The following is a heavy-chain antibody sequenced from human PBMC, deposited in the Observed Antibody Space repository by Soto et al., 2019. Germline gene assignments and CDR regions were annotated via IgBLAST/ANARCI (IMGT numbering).Heavy chain of an antibody. CDR2: INPSGGST. CDR1: GYTFTRYN. V-gene: IGHV1-46*01. D-gene: IGHD2-15*01. J-gene: IGHJ4*02. Sequence: QVQLVQSGAEVKKPESSVKVSCKASGYTFTRYNMHWVRQAPGQGLEWMAIINPSGGSTYYVQKFEGRVTLTRDTSTSTVYTELSSLRSEDTAVYYCARVKGGGSEYFFDYWGQGTLVTVSS. CDR3: ARVKGGGSEYFFDY.